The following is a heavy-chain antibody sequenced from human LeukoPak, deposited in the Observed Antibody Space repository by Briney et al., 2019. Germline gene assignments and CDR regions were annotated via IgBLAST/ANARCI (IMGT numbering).Heavy chain of an antibody. J-gene: IGHJ6*03. D-gene: IGHD2-2*01. CDR3: ARVYGGAVSSTSRFPYYYYYYMDV. V-gene: IGHV3-21*01. CDR2: ISSSSCYI. CDR1: GFTFSSYS. Sequence: GGSLRLSCAASGFTFSSYSMNWVRQAPGKGLEWVSSISSSSCYIYYADSVKGRFTISRDNAKNSLYLQMNSLRAEDTAVYYCARVYGGAVSSTSRFPYYYYYYMDVWGKGTTVTVSS.